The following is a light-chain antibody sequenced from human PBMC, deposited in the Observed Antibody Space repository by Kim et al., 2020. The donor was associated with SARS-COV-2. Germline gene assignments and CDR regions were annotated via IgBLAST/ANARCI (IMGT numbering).Light chain of an antibody. J-gene: IGLJ1*01. CDR1: ASNIGRYS. CDR2: RNV. V-gene: IGLV1-47*01. CDR3: AAWDENLNGYV. Sequence: QSALTQPPSMSGTPGQSVPISCSGSASNIGRYSLSWYQHVPGTAPKLLIYRNVQRPSGVLDRFSGSKSGTSASLAISGLRSEDEAEYFCAAWDENLNGYVFGSGTKVTVL.